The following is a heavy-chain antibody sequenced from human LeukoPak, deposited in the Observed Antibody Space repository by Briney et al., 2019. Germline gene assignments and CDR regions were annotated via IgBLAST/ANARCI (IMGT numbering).Heavy chain of an antibody. CDR1: GFTFSSYG. Sequence: PGGSLRLSCAASGFTFSSYGMHWVRQAPGKGLEWVAFIRYDGSNKYYADSVKGRFTISRDNSKNTLYLQMNSLRAEDTAVYYCAKDKRVVGATTGPYYFDYWGQGTLVTVSS. CDR2: IRYDGSNK. D-gene: IGHD1-26*01. J-gene: IGHJ4*02. V-gene: IGHV3-30*02. CDR3: AKDKRVVGATTGPYYFDY.